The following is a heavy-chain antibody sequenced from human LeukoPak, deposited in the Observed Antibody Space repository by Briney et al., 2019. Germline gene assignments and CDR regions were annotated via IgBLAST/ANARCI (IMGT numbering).Heavy chain of an antibody. V-gene: IGHV3-7*04. CDR3: ARALLWFGELPYFDY. D-gene: IGHD3-10*01. CDR1: GFTFSSYW. Sequence: GGSLRLSCVVSGFTFSSYWMTWVRQAPGKGLEWVANIKQDGSEKYYVDSVKGRFTISRDNAKNSLYLQMNSLRAEDTAVYYCARALLWFGELPYFDYWGQGTLVTVSS. J-gene: IGHJ4*02. CDR2: IKQDGSEK.